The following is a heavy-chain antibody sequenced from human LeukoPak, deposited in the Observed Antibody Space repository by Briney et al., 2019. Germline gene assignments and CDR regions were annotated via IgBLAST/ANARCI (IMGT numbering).Heavy chain of an antibody. Sequence: GGSLRLSCAASGFTFSSYSMNWVRQAPGKGLEWVSYISSSSSTIYYADSVKGRFTISRDNAKNSLYLQMNSLRAEDTAVYYCARGPEDYDFWSGYSLPLFDYWGQGTLDTVSS. CDR1: GFTFSSYS. V-gene: IGHV3-48*01. J-gene: IGHJ4*02. CDR3: ARGPEDYDFWSGYSLPLFDY. CDR2: ISSSSSTI. D-gene: IGHD3-3*01.